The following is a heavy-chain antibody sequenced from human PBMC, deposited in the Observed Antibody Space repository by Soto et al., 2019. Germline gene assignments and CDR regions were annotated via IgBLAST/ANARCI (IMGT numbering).Heavy chain of an antibody. J-gene: IGHJ4*02. CDR1: GFTFSDHY. CDR2: ISTSSSYT. CDR3: ARLRLTGYFDY. Sequence: QVQLVESGGGLVKPGGSLRLSCVASGFTFSDHYMTWIRQAPGKGQEWLSYISTSSSYTNYADSVKGRFTISRDNAMNSLYLQMNSLRAEDTAVYYCARLRLTGYFDYWGQGTLVTVSS. V-gene: IGHV3-11*05.